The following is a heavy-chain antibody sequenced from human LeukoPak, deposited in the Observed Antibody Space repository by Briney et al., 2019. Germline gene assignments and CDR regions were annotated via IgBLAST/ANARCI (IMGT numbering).Heavy chain of an antibody. V-gene: IGHV3-53*01. J-gene: IGHJ4*02. Sequence: QAGGSLRLSCAASGFTVSSNYMSWVRQAPGKGLEWVSVIYSGGSTFYADSVKGRFSISRDNSKNTLYLQMNSLRAEDTAVYYCASARGPNYGSLGDWGQGTLVTVSS. CDR2: IYSGGST. D-gene: IGHD3-10*01. CDR1: GFTVSSNY. CDR3: ASARGPNYGSLGD.